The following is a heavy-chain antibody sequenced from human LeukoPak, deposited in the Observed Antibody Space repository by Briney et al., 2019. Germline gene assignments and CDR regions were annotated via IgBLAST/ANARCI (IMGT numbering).Heavy chain of an antibody. V-gene: IGHV3-23*01. CDR2: ITDSGGRT. CDR3: TKGLSGWYGVYYMDV. J-gene: IGHJ6*03. D-gene: IGHD6-19*01. Sequence: PGGSLRLSCAASGFTFNSYAMSWVRQAPGKGLEWISSITDSGGRTYYADSVKGRFTISRDNSKNTLFLQMNSLRAEDTAIYYCTKGLSGWYGVYYMDVWGKGTTVTVSS. CDR1: GFTFNSYA.